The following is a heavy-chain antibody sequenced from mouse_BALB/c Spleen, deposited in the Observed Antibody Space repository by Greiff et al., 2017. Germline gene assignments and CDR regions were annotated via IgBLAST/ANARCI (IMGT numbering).Heavy chain of an antibody. J-gene: IGHJ2*01. V-gene: IGHV2-6-7*01. CDR3: VRERTYFDY. CDR1: GFSLTGYG. Sequence: VQLQESGPGLVAPSQSLSITCTVSGFSLTGYGVNWVRQPPGKGLEWLGMIWGDGSTDYNSALKSRLSISKDNSKSQVFLKMNSLQTDDTAIYYCVRERTYFDYWGQGTTLTVSS. CDR2: IWGDGST.